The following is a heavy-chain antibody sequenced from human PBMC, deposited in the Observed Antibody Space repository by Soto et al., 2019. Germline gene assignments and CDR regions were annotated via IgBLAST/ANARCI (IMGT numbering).Heavy chain of an antibody. CDR2: VYYSGSS. Sequence: SETLSLTCAVSGDSISGGSSFWSWIRQPPGKGLEWIANVYYSGSSYYNPSLKSRLTISVDTTKNQFSLQLKSMTAADTAVYYCVKLSCTSSTCYFPGWFDPWGQGTLVTVSS. J-gene: IGHJ5*02. CDR3: VKLSCTSSTCYFPGWFDP. V-gene: IGHV4-31*11. D-gene: IGHD2-2*01. CDR1: GDSISGGSSF.